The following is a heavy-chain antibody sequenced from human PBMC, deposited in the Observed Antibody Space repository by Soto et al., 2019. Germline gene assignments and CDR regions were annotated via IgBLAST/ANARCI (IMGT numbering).Heavy chain of an antibody. CDR2: IYPGDSDT. Sequence: PGESLKLSCQGSGYSFTSYWIGWVRQMPGKGLEWMGIIYPGDSDTRYSPSFQGQVTIAADKSISTAYLQWSSLKASDTAMYYCARQDCSSTSCYEGDYYYGMDVWGQGTTVTVSS. CDR1: GYSFTSYW. V-gene: IGHV5-51*01. CDR3: ARQDCSSTSCYEGDYYYGMDV. J-gene: IGHJ6*02. D-gene: IGHD2-2*01.